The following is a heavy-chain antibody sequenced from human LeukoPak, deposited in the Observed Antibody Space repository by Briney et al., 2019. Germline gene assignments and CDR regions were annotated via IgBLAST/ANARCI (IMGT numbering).Heavy chain of an antibody. CDR2: IHYSGDI. CDR3: ARVGCSCGSCYPDY. CDR1: GASISTSY. D-gene: IGHD2-15*01. J-gene: IGHJ4*02. V-gene: IGHV4-59*01. Sequence: SETLSLTCTVSGASISTSYWYWIRQPPGKGLEWIGYIHYSGDINYNPSLKSRVTISAYTSKNQLSLKLSSVTAADTAVYYCARVGCSCGSCYPDYWGQGTLVTVS.